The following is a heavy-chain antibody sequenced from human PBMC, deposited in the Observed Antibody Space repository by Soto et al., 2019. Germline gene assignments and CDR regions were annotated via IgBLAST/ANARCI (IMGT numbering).Heavy chain of an antibody. Sequence: SQTLSLTCAISGDSVSTNSATWDWIRQSPSRGLEWLGRTYYRSKWDYDYAASVKGRININPDTSNNQVSLHLDSGTPDDTAVYYCARLIGNSWLDSWGQGTLVTVSS. V-gene: IGHV6-1*01. D-gene: IGHD2-8*01. CDR2: TYYRSKWDY. J-gene: IGHJ5*01. CDR3: ARLIGNSWLDS. CDR1: GDSVSTNSAT.